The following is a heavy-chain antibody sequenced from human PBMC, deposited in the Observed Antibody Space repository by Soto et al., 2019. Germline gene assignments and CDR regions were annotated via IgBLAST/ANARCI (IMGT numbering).Heavy chain of an antibody. Sequence: PGGSLRLSCAASGFTFSSYWMSWVRQAPGKGLEWVANIKQDGSEKYYVDSVKGRFTISRDNAKNSLYLQMNSLRAEDTAVYYCARTGDWNRPGKLGYWGQGTLVTVSS. D-gene: IGHD1-1*01. CDR1: GFTFSSYW. J-gene: IGHJ4*02. V-gene: IGHV3-7*01. CDR2: IKQDGSEK. CDR3: ARTGDWNRPGKLGY.